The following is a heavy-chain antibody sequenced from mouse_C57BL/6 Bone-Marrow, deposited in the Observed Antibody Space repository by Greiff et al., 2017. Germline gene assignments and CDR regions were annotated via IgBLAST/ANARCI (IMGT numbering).Heavy chain of an antibody. CDR1: GYTFTSYW. D-gene: IGHD2-3*01. V-gene: IGHV1-69*01. Sequence: QVQLQQPGAELVMPGASVKLSCKASGYTFTSYWMHWVKQRPGQGLEWIGEIDPSDSYTTYNQKFKGKSTLTVDKSSSTAYMQLSSLTSEDSAVYYCAKGLLSPFAYWGQGTLVTVSA. J-gene: IGHJ3*01. CDR3: AKGLLSPFAY. CDR2: IDPSDSYT.